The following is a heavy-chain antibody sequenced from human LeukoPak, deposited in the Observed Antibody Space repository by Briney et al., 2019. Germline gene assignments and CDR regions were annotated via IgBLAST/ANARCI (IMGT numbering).Heavy chain of an antibody. CDR2: ISDSVRGT. Sequence: PGGSLRLSCAASGFTFTSYAMTWVCQAPGKGLEWVSAISDSVRGTYYADSVKGRFNNSRDISKSTLYLQMNSLRAEDTALYYCAKGQKWELPLDFWGQGTLVTVSS. CDR1: GFTFTSYA. D-gene: IGHD1-26*01. CDR3: AKGQKWELPLDF. V-gene: IGHV3-23*01. J-gene: IGHJ4*02.